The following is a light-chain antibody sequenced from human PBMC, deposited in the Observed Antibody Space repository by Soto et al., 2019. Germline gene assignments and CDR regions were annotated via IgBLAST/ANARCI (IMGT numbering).Light chain of an antibody. V-gene: IGLV2-11*01. Sequence: QSALTQPRSVSGSPGQSVTFSCTGTSSDVGAYIYVSWYQQHPGKAPKLIIYDVIKRPSGVPDRFSGSKSGNTASLTISGLQAEDEADYYCCSYAGSYTHVFGTGTKATVL. J-gene: IGLJ1*01. CDR2: DVI. CDR1: SSDVGAYIY. CDR3: CSYAGSYTHV.